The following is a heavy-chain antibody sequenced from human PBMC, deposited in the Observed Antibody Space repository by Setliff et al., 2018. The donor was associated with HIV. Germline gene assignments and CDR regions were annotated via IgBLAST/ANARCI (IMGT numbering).Heavy chain of an antibody. J-gene: IGHJ5*02. Sequence: ASVKVSCKASGGTYSSYAISWVRQAPGQGLEWMGGIIPIFGTANYAQKFQGRVTITVDGSTSTAYMELSSLKSEDTAVYYCARSLAVAGTAWFDPWGQGTLVTVSS. CDR3: ARSLAVAGTAWFDP. CDR1: GGTYSSYA. V-gene: IGHV1-69*13. CDR2: IIPIFGTA. D-gene: IGHD6-19*01.